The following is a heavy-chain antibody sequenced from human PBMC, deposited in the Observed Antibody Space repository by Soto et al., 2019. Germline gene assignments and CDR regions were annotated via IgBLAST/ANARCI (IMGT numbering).Heavy chain of an antibody. CDR2: ISYDGSNK. V-gene: IGHV3-30*03. CDR3: AFSSGWPRNVYGMDV. D-gene: IGHD6-19*01. J-gene: IGHJ6*02. CDR1: GFTFSSYG. Sequence: PGGSLRLSCAASGFTFSSYGMHWVRQAPGKGLEWVAVISYDGSNKYYADSVKGRFTISRDNSKNTLYLQMNSLRAEDTAVYYWAFSSGWPRNVYGMDVWGQGTTVTVSS.